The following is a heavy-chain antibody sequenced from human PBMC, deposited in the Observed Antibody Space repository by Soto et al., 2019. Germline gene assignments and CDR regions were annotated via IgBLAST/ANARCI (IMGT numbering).Heavy chain of an antibody. CDR1: GVTFSSYA. D-gene: IGHD3-22*01. V-gene: IGHV3-23*01. CDR3: AQDITYYYDSSGYYPY. Sequence: PGGSLRLSCAASGVTFSSYAMSWVRQAPGKGLEWVSAISGSGGSTYYADSVKGRFTISRDNSKNTLYLQMNSLRAEDTAVYYCAQDITYYYDSSGYYPYWGQGTLVTVSS. CDR2: ISGSGGST. J-gene: IGHJ4*02.